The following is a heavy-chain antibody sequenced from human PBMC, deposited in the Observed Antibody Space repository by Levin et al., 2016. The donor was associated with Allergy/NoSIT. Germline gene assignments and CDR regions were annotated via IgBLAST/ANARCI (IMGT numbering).Heavy chain of an antibody. CDR2: INSDGSST. J-gene: IGHJ4*02. D-gene: IGHD5-12*01. CDR1: GFTFSGYY. Sequence: GESLKISCAASGFTFSGYYIQWVRQAPGQGLVWVSRINSDGSSTTYADSVRGRFTISRDNAKNTLYLQMNSLRAEDTAVYYCAKDPNSGYPRAHDYWGQGTLVTVSS. CDR3: AKDPNSGYPRAHDY. V-gene: IGHV3-74*01.